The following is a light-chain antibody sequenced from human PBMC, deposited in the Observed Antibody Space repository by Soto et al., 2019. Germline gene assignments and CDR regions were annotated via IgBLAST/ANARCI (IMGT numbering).Light chain of an antibody. CDR3: SAGDVGLNEG. V-gene: IGLV1-44*01. CDR1: SSNIGSNT. CDR2: SNN. J-gene: IGLJ7*01. Sequence: QSVLTQPPSASGTPGQRVTISCSGSSSNIGSNTVNWYQQLPGTAPKLLIYSNNQRPSGVPDRFSGSKSGTSASLAISGLRGEDEADEFCSAGDVGLNEGFGGGT.